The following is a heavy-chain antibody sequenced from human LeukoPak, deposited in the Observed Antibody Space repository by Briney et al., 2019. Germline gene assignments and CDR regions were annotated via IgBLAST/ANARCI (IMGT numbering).Heavy chain of an antibody. J-gene: IGHJ4*02. V-gene: IGHV3-21*01. CDR3: AKTGGRGYPFYS. CDR1: GFTLSSYT. D-gene: IGHD3-16*01. CDR2: ISSTSSYI. Sequence: GGSLRLSCAASGFTLSSYTINWVRQAPGKGLQRVSSISSTSSYINYADSVKGRFTISRDNAENSLYLEMNSLRVEDTAVYYCAKTGGRGYPFYSLVQGTLVTVSS.